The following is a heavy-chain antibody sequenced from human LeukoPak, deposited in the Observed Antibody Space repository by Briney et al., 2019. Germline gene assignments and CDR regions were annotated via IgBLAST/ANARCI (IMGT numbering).Heavy chain of an antibody. Sequence: SETLSLTCTVSGGSISSYYWSWIRQPPGKGLEWIGYIYYSGSTNYNPSLKSRVTMSVDTSKNQFSLKLSSVTAADTAVYYCARDVYSSSGIFDYWGQGTLVTVSS. CDR3: ARDVYSSSGIFDY. D-gene: IGHD6-6*01. CDR1: GGSISSYY. CDR2: IYYSGST. V-gene: IGHV4-59*12. J-gene: IGHJ4*02.